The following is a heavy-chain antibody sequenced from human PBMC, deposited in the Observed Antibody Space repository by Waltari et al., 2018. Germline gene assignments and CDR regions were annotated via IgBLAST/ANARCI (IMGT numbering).Heavy chain of an antibody. CDR2: IKQDGRGE. D-gene: IGHD3-3*01. CDR1: GFTFSSYW. J-gene: IGHJ4*02. CDR3: ARDHRCFDFWSGLGQTPDY. V-gene: IGHV3-7*01. Sequence: EVQLVESGGGLVQPGGSLRLSCAASGFTFSSYWMSWVRQAPGKGLEWVANIKQDGRGEDYVDSGKGRFTISRDNAKNSLYLQMNSLRAEDTAVYYCARDHRCFDFWSGLGQTPDYWGRGTLVTVSS.